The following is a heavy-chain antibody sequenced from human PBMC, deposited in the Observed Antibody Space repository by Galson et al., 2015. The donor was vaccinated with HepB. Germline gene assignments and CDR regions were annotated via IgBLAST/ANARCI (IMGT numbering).Heavy chain of an antibody. CDR3: AKGNNWGPSGDFDY. D-gene: IGHD7-27*01. CDR2: ISYDEIIK. Sequence: SLRLSCAASGFTFSSYAMHWVRQAPGKGLEWVTLISYDEIIKYYADSVKGRFTISRDNSKNILYLQMNSLRAEDTAVFYCAKGNNWGPSGDFDYWGQGTVVTVSS. CDR1: GFTFSSYA. V-gene: IGHV3-30*18. J-gene: IGHJ4*02.